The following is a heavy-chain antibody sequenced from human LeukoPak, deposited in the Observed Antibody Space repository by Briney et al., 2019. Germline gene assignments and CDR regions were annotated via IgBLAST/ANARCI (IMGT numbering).Heavy chain of an antibody. CDR1: GFTFSSYT. Sequence: GGSLRLSCAASGFTFSSYTMSWVRQAPGKGLEWVSANSDSGGSTYYADSVKGRFTISRDNSKNTLYLHMNSLRAEDTAIYYCAKSRSGYYYGGLDYWGQGTLVTVSS. D-gene: IGHD3-22*01. CDR3: AKSRSGYYYGGLDY. CDR2: NSDSGGST. J-gene: IGHJ4*02. V-gene: IGHV3-23*01.